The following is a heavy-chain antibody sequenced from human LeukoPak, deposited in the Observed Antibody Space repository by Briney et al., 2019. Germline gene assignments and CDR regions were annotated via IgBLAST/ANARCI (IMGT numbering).Heavy chain of an antibody. CDR3: ASSLPGDYGDYDGGFDY. CDR2: IYYSGST. V-gene: IGHV4-59*08. CDR1: GGSISSYY. J-gene: IGHJ4*02. D-gene: IGHD4-17*01. Sequence: SETLSLTCTVSGGSISSYYWSWIRQPPGKGLEWIGYIYYSGSTNYNPSLKSRVTISVDTSKNQFSLKLSSVTAADTAVYYCASSLPGDYGDYDGGFDYWGQGTLVTVSS.